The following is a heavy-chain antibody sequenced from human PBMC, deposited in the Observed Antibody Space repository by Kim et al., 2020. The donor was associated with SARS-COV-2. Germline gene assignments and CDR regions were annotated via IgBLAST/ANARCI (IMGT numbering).Heavy chain of an antibody. Sequence: GGSLRLSCVVSGFTFSNYWMGWVRQAPGKGLEWVATIRQDGGQTFYLDSVKGRFTISRDNAKDSLYLHLNSRRGEDTAMYYCTRDRNNVWTDVPNDYWGQGTLVTVSS. V-gene: IGHV3-7*03. CDR1: GFTFSNYW. CDR3: TRDRNNVWTDVPNDY. J-gene: IGHJ4*02. CDR2: IRQDGGQT. D-gene: IGHD1-1*01.